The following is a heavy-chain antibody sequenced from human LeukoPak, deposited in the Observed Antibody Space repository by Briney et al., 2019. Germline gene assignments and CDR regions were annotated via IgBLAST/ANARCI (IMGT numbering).Heavy chain of an antibody. CDR2: IYYSGRS. J-gene: IGHJ4*02. CDR3: SRGGYVLRFLEWLLFPDQ. CDR1: HGSISRSSYY. D-gene: IGHD3-3*01. Sequence: PSETMSLPCSVFHGSISRSSYYWGWIRQPPGKGLEWMGRIYYSGRSYYNPALKSRDPISVDKSKNQFSLKLSSVPSADSAVYLCSRGGYVLRFLEWLLFPDQWGQRTLVTVS. V-gene: IGHV4-39*01.